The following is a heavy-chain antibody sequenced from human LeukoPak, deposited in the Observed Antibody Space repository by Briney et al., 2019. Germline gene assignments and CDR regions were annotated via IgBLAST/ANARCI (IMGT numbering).Heavy chain of an antibody. CDR1: GYTLTELS. J-gene: IGHJ6*02. CDR3: ATDSGPTGTHYYYYYGMDV. V-gene: IGHV1-24*01. D-gene: IGHD1-1*01. Sequence: ASVKVSCKVSGYTLTELSMHWVRQAPGKGLEWMRGFDPEDGETIHAQKFQGRVTMTEDTSTDTAYMELSSLRSEDTAVYYCATDSGPTGTHYYYYYGMDVWGQGTTVTVSS. CDR2: FDPEDGET.